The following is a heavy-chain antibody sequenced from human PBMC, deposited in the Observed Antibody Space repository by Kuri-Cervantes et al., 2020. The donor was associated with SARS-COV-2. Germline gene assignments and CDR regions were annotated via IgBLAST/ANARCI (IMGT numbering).Heavy chain of an antibody. CDR2: IWYDGENE. CDR3: ARGAANYYYMDV. D-gene: IGHD3-16*01. CDR1: GFTFSNYV. V-gene: IGHV3-33*08. Sequence: GGSLKIPCVASGFTFSNYVIHWVRQAPGKGLEWVAVIWYDGENEYYAGSVKGRFTISRDNSKNTVSLHMNSLRAEDTAMYYCARGAANYYYMDVWGKGTTVTVSS. J-gene: IGHJ6*03.